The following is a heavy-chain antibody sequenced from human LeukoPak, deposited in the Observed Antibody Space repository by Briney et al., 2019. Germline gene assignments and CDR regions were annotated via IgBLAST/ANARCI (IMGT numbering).Heavy chain of an antibody. CDR3: ARDFQGLGTRGY. Sequence: AASVKVSCKASGYTFTGYYMHWVRQAPGQGLEWMGWINPNSGGTNYAQKFQGRVTMTRDTSISTAYMELSRLRSDGTAVYYCARDFQGLGTRGYWGQGTLVTVSS. D-gene: IGHD6-13*01. CDR1: GYTFTGYY. V-gene: IGHV1-2*02. J-gene: IGHJ4*02. CDR2: INPNSGGT.